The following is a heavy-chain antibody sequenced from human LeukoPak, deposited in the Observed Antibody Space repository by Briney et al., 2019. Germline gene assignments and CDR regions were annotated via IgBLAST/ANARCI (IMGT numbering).Heavy chain of an antibody. CDR3: ASSRSRLEWRTDAFDI. CDR1: GDSIRSYD. CDR2: IYYTGST. Sequence: KTSETLSLTCTVSGDSIRSYDWSWLRQPPGQGLEWIGNIYYTGSTNYNPSLKSRVAISVDTSSKQFSLKLSSVTAADTAVYYCASSRSRLEWRTDAFDIWGQGTMVTVSS. J-gene: IGHJ3*02. V-gene: IGHV4-59*08. D-gene: IGHD3-3*01.